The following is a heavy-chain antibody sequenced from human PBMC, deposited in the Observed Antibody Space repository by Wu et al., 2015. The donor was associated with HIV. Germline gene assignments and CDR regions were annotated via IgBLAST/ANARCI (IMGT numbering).Heavy chain of an antibody. CDR1: GGTFSSFP. J-gene: IGHJ5*02. Sequence: QVQLVQSGAEVKKPGSSVKVSCKASGGTFSSFPISWVRQAPGQGLEWMGGVLPFFGTANYAQKFQGRVTISTDESTSTAYMELSSLRSDDTAVYYCAREEDPGYCSGDSCYSPGWFDPWGQGTLVHRLL. D-gene: IGHD2-15*01. V-gene: IGHV1-69*05. CDR3: AREEDPGYCSGDSCYSPGWFDP. CDR2: VLPFFGTA.